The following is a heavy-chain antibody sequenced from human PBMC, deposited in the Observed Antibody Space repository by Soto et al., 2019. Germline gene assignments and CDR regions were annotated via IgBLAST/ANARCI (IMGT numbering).Heavy chain of an antibody. V-gene: IGHV1-69*13. D-gene: IGHD3-16*01. CDR3: ARVETYLGV. Sequence: ASVKVSCKTSRDTFSKYAFNWVRQAPGQGLEWMGWIIPIFSSRNYAEKFQGRVTITADDSTSTAYMELRSLRFEDTAVYYCARVETYLGVWGQGTTVTVSS. CDR1: RDTFSKYA. CDR2: IIPIFSSR. J-gene: IGHJ6*02.